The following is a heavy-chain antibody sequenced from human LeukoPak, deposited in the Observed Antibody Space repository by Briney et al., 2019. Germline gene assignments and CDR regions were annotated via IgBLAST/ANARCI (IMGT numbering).Heavy chain of an antibody. D-gene: IGHD3-16*01. CDR3: ARGGSYGDY. Sequence: GGSLRLSCAASGFTFSNYWMHWVRHVPEKGLVWVSRANPDGSSLTYANSVKGRFTSSRDNARNTLYLQMNRLRVEDTAVYYCARGGSYGDYWGQGILVTVSS. CDR1: GFTFSNYW. CDR2: ANPDGSSL. J-gene: IGHJ4*02. V-gene: IGHV3-74*01.